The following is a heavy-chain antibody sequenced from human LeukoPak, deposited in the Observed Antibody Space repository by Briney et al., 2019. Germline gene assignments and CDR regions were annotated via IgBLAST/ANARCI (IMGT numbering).Heavy chain of an antibody. CDR3: ERGSWYNLGY. CDR1: GYTFTSYA. CDR2: INAGNGNT. Sequence: ASVKVSCKASGYTFTSYAMHWVRQAPGQRLEWMGWINAGNGNTKYSQKFQGRVTMTRDTSTSTVYMALSSLSSDDTAVYYCERGSWYNLGYWGQGTLVTVSS. D-gene: IGHD6-13*01. J-gene: IGHJ4*02. V-gene: IGHV1-3*01.